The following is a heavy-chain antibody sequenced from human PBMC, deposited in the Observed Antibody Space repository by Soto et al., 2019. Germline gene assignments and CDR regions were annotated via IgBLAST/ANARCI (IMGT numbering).Heavy chain of an antibody. J-gene: IGHJ6*02. D-gene: IGHD2-21*02. CDR2: VFPIFDIA. V-gene: IGHV1-69*13. Sequence: VASVKVSCKASGDTFRSYAISWVRQAPGQGLEWMGGVFPIFDIANYAPKFQGRVTISADESTSTAYMELSSLRSEDTALYYCARAEIVTAKPYYYHNGMDVWGQGSTVTVSS. CDR1: GDTFRSYA. CDR3: ARAEIVTAKPYYYHNGMDV.